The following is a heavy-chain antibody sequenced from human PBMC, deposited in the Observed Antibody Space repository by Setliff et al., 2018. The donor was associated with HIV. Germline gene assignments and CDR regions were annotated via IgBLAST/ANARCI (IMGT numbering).Heavy chain of an antibody. CDR3: SRSLYDSSMNVI. J-gene: IGHJ3*02. V-gene: IGHV3-64*01. D-gene: IGHD3-22*01. CDR1: GFTFSTSA. CDR2: ISSNGNST. Sequence: GGSLRLSCAASGFTFSTSAMHWVRQAPGKGLEYVSAISSNGNSTYYANSVKGRFTISRDNAKNTLYLQMGSLRTEDMAVYYCSRSLYDSSMNVIWGQGTMVTVSS.